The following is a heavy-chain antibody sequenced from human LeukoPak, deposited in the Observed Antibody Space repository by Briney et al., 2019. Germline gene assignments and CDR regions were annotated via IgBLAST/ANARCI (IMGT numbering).Heavy chain of an antibody. J-gene: IGHJ4*02. CDR3: AKGGSSWARFDY. CDR1: GFNFGPYW. D-gene: IGHD6-13*01. Sequence: PGGSLRLSCVASGFNFGPYWMSWVRQAPGKGPEWVANINGDGSEKFYVNSVKGRFTISRDNAKNSLYLQMNSLRAEDTAVYYCAKGGSSWARFDYWGQGTLVTVSS. CDR2: INGDGSEK. V-gene: IGHV3-7*03.